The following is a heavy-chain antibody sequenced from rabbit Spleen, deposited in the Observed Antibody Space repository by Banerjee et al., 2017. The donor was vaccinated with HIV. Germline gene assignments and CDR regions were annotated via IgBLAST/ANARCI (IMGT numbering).Heavy chain of an antibody. V-gene: IGHV1S45*01. CDR1: GFSFSSSYW. Sequence: QEQLEESGGDLVKPEGSLTLTCTASGFSFSSSYWICWVRQAPGKGLEWIACIYGGSSGSTYYASWAKGRFTISKTSSTTVTLQETSLTAADTATYFCARDDADNGNYQFNLWGPGTLVTVS. J-gene: IGHJ4*01. CDR3: ARDDADNGNYQFNL. CDR2: IYGGSSGST. D-gene: IGHD2-1*01.